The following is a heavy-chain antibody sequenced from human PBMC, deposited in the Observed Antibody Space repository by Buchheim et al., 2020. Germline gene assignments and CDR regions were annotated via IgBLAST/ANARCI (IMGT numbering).Heavy chain of an antibody. CDR2: INHSGST. CDR3: ARAGWLVPKLVY. Sequence: QVQLQQWGAGLLKPSETLSLTCAVYGGSFSGYYWSWIRQPPGKGLEWIGEINHSGSTNYNPPLKSRVTISGATSKNQLFLKLSSVTAADTAVYYCARAGWLVPKLVYWGQGTL. J-gene: IGHJ4*02. CDR1: GGSFSGYY. D-gene: IGHD6-19*01. V-gene: IGHV4-34*01.